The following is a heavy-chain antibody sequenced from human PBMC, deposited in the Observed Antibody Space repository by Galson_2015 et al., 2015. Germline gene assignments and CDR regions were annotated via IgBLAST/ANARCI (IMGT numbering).Heavy chain of an antibody. CDR3: ASHVIAAFEI. Sequence: SLRLSCAASGFTFSSYAMHWVRQAPGKGLEWVAVISYDGSNKYYADSVKGRFTISRDNSKNTLYLQMNSLRAEDTAVYYCASHVIAAFEIWGQGTMVTVSS. D-gene: IGHD2-21*01. V-gene: IGHV3-30-3*01. CDR2: ISYDGSNK. CDR1: GFTFSSYA. J-gene: IGHJ3*02.